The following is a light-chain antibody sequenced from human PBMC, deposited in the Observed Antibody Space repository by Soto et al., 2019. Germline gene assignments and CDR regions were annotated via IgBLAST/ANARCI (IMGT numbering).Light chain of an antibody. J-gene: IGKJ2*01. Sequence: DIQMTQSPSSLSASVGDRVTITCRASQSISSYLNWYQQKPGKAPKLFIYAASTLQSGIPSRFSGSGSGTDFTLSICSMQPEDSATYYCQKSYSTPPYAFGQGTKLDIK. V-gene: IGKV1-39*01. CDR1: QSISSY. CDR2: AAS. CDR3: QKSYSTPPYA.